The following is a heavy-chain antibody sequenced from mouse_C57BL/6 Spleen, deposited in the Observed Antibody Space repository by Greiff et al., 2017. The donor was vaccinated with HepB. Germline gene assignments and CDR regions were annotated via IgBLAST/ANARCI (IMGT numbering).Heavy chain of an antibody. CDR1: GYTFTSYW. D-gene: IGHD1-1*01. V-gene: IGHV1-5*01. Sequence: EVKLVESGTVLARPGASVKMSCKTSGYTFTSYWMHWVKQRPGQGLEWIGAIYPGNSDTSYNQKFKGKAKLTAVTSSSTAYMELSSLTNEDSAVYYCTSPIYYGSSLYAMDYWGPGTSVTVSS. CDR3: TSPIYYGSSLYAMDY. CDR2: IYPGNSDT. J-gene: IGHJ4*01.